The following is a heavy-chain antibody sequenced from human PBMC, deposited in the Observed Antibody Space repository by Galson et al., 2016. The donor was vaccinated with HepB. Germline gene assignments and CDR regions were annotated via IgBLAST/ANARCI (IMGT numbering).Heavy chain of an antibody. CDR2: IYYSGNT. CDR1: GGSISTGAYY. Sequence: TLSLTCTVSGGSISTGAYYWSWIRQLPGKGLEWIGYIYYSGNTHYNPSLKSRVSISVDTSKNKFSVKMSSVTAADTAVYYCARSCSGGNCFGAFDIWGQGTMVTVSS. V-gene: IGHV4-31*03. J-gene: IGHJ3*02. D-gene: IGHD2-15*01. CDR3: ARSCSGGNCFGAFDI.